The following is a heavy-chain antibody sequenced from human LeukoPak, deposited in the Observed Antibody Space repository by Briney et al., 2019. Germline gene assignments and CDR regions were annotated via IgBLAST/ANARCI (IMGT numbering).Heavy chain of an antibody. J-gene: IGHJ3*02. D-gene: IGHD3/OR15-3a*01. V-gene: IGHV4-59*12. CDR2: IYHSGST. CDR3: ARVGLRGVAFDI. CDR1: GGSISSYY. Sequence: PSETLSLTCTVSGGSISSYYWSWIRQPPGKGLEWIGYIYHSGSTYYNPSLKSRVTISVDRSKNQFSLKLSSVTAADTAVYYCARVGLRGVAFDIWGQGTMVTVSS.